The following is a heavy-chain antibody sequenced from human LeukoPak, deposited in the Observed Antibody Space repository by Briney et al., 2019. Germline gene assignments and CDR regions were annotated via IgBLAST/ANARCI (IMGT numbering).Heavy chain of an antibody. Sequence: GGSLRLSCAGSGFTFNNYAMSWVRQTPTKGLERVSTITIAGDGTYYADPVRGRFTMSRDKSKNTIYLQMSSLRAEDTAVYYGVRAAPIDCSSAACSLFDNWGQGILVTVSS. D-gene: IGHD2-2*01. J-gene: IGHJ4*02. CDR3: VRAAPIDCSSAACSLFDN. CDR1: GFTFNNYA. V-gene: IGHV3-23*01. CDR2: ITIAGDGT.